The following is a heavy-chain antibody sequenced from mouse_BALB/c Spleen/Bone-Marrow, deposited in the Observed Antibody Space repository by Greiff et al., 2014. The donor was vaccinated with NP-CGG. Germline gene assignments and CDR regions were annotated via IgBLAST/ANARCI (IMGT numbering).Heavy chain of an antibody. CDR2: IDPANGNT. CDR1: GFNIKDTY. Sequence: VQLQQSGAELVKPGASVKLSCTASGFNIKDTYMHWVKQRPEQGLEWIGRIDPANGNTKYDPKFQGKATITADTSSDTAYLQLSSLTSEDTAVYYCARYYYGSYFDYWGQGTTLTVSS. CDR3: ARYYYGSYFDY. D-gene: IGHD1-1*01. J-gene: IGHJ2*01. V-gene: IGHV14-3*02.